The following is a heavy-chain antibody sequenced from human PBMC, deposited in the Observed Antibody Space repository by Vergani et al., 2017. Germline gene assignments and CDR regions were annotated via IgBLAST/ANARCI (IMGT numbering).Heavy chain of an antibody. CDR1: NSSINSNYY. J-gene: IGHJ4*02. V-gene: IGHV4-38-2*01. D-gene: IGHD3-9*01. CDR3: VRDAINYEVLTGYYIGLDS. CDR2: VSHSGST. Sequence: QVQLQESGPGLVQPAETLSLTCVVSNSSINSNYYWGWIRQSPGKRLEWIGSVSHSGSTFSNPSLKSRVTISVDKSKQLISLILNSVTAADTAVYYCVRDAINYEVLTGYYIGLDSWGQGTLVTVSS.